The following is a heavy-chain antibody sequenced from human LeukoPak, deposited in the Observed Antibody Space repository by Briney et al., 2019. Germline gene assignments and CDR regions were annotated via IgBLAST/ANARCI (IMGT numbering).Heavy chain of an antibody. Sequence: GASVKVSCKASGGTFSSYAINWVRQATGQGLEWMGWMNPNSGNTGYAQKFQGRVTMTRNTSISTAYMELSSLRSEDTAVYYCARGRLATLNYYYYYYMDVWGKGTTVTISS. CDR3: ARGRLATLNYYYYYYMDV. CDR1: GGTFSSYA. V-gene: IGHV1-8*02. D-gene: IGHD2-15*01. CDR2: MNPNSGNT. J-gene: IGHJ6*03.